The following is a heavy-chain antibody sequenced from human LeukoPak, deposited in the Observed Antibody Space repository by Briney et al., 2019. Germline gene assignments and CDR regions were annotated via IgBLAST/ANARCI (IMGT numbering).Heavy chain of an antibody. CDR3: ARAVPYYYGSGSYWDY. V-gene: IGHV4-34*01. CDR1: GGSFSGYY. J-gene: IGHJ4*02. Sequence: PSETLSLTCAVYGGSFSGYYWSWIRQPPGKGLEWIGEINHSGSTNYNPSLKSRVTMSVDTSKNQFSLKLSSVTAADTAVYYCARAVPYYYGSGSYWDYWGQGTLVTVSS. D-gene: IGHD3-10*01. CDR2: INHSGST.